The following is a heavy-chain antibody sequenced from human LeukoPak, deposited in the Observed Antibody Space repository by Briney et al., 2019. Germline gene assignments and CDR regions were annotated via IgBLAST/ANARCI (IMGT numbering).Heavy chain of an antibody. Sequence: GGSLRLSCAASGFTFSNYAMSWVRQAPGKGLEWVSALSGSGDNTYYADSVKGRLTISRDNSKNTLYLQMNSPRAEDTALYYCARPASRGVGRYFDLWGRGTLVTVSS. CDR3: ARPASRGVGRYFDL. V-gene: IGHV3-23*01. CDR2: LSGSGDNT. D-gene: IGHD3-10*01. J-gene: IGHJ2*01. CDR1: GFTFSNYA.